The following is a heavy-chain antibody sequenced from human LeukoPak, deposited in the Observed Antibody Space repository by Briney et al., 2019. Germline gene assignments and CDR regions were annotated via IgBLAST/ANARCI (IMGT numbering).Heavy chain of an antibody. CDR2: ISASRGYT. Sequence: GGSLRLSCAASGFSFRDYYMAWIRQAPGKGLEWIAFISASRGYTDYADSVKGRFTISRDNAKNSLFPEMNSLRADDTAVYYCVRGVDSARAFDFWGHGTLVIVSS. CDR3: VRGVDSARAFDF. CDR1: GFSFRDYY. D-gene: IGHD3-3*01. J-gene: IGHJ4*01. V-gene: IGHV3-11*06.